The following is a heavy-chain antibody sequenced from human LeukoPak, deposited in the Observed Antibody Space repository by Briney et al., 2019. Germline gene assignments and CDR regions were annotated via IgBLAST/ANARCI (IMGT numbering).Heavy chain of an antibody. V-gene: IGHV3-11*01. Sequence: GGSLRLSCAPSGFTFSTYEMSWIRQAPGKGLEWVSYISSSGSTIYYADSVKGRFTISRDNAKNSLYLQMNSLRAEDTAVYYCARGSSQRIQLFDYWGQGTLVTVSS. CDR1: GFTFSTYE. CDR3: ARGSSQRIQLFDY. CDR2: ISSSGSTI. J-gene: IGHJ4*02. D-gene: IGHD5-18*01.